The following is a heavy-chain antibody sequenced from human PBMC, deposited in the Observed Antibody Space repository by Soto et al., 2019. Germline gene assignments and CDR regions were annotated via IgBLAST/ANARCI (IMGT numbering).Heavy chain of an antibody. CDR1: GFTFSSSA. CDR2: ISGSGGST. J-gene: IGHJ4*02. V-gene: IGHV3-23*01. D-gene: IGHD2-21*02. Sequence: GGSPRLSCAASGFTFSSSAMSWVRQAPGKGLEWVSAISGSGGSTYYADSVKGRFTISRDNSKNTLYLQMNSLRAEDTAVYYCAKDPTAGPPSYFDYWGVGALVTVSS. CDR3: AKDPTAGPPSYFDY.